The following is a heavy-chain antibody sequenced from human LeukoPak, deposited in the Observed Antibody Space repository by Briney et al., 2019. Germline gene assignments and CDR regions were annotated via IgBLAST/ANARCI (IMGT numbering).Heavy chain of an antibody. CDR1: GFTFSSYG. CDR3: ARDARYYDFWSGYYQY. J-gene: IGHJ4*02. Sequence: GGSLRLSCAASGFTFSSYGMHWVRQAPGKGLEWVAVIWYDGSNKYYADSVKGRFTISRDNSKNTLYLQMNSLRAEDTAVYYCARDARYYDFWSGYYQYWGQGTLVTVSS. V-gene: IGHV3-33*01. CDR2: IWYDGSNK. D-gene: IGHD3-3*01.